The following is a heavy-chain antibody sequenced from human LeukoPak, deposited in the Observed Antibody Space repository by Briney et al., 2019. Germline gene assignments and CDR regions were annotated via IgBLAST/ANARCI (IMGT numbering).Heavy chain of an antibody. D-gene: IGHD6-13*01. CDR2: ISYDGSNK. J-gene: IGHJ5*02. CDR3: AKDGGGIAAAGTWENWFDP. Sequence: PGGSLRLSCAASGFTFSSYGMHWVRQAPGKGLEWVAVISYDGSNKYYADSVKGRFTISRDNSKNTLYLQMNSLRAEDTAVYYCAKDGGGIAAAGTWENWFDPWGQGTLVTVSS. CDR1: GFTFSSYG. V-gene: IGHV3-30*18.